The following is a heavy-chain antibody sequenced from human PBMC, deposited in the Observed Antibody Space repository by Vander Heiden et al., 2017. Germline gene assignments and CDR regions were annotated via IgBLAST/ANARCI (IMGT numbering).Heavy chain of an antibody. CDR3: ARAGEYYDSSGFYSGVFDI. J-gene: IGHJ3*02. CDR1: GGTFSSYA. V-gene: IGHV1-69*01. D-gene: IGHD3-22*01. CDR2: IIPIFGTA. Sequence: QVQLVQSGAEVKKPGSSVKVSCKASGGTFSSYAIRWVRQAPGQGLEWMGGIIPIFGTANYAQKFQGRVTITADESTSTAYMELSSLRSEDTAVYYCARAGEYYDSSGFYSGVFDIWGQGTMVTVSS.